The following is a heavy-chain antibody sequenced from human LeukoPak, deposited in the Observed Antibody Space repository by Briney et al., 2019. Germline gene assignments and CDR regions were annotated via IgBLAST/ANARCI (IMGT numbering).Heavy chain of an antibody. Sequence: GGSLRLSCAASGFTFSSYAMSWVRQAPGKGLEWVSAISGSGGSTYYADSVKGRFTISRDNSKNTLYLQMNSLRAEDTAVYYCAKDGRVVVPAATGGAFDIWGQGTMVTVSS. CDR1: GFTFSSYA. D-gene: IGHD2-2*01. CDR3: AKDGRVVVPAATGGAFDI. V-gene: IGHV3-23*01. CDR2: ISGSGGST. J-gene: IGHJ3*02.